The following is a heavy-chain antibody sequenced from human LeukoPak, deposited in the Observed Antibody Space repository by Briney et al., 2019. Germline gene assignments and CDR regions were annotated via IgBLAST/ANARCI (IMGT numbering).Heavy chain of an antibody. CDR2: INPNSGGT. D-gene: IGHD3-3*01. CDR1: GYTFTGYY. J-gene: IGHJ4*02. V-gene: IGHV1-2*02. Sequence: ASVKVSCKASGYTFTGYYMHWVRQAPGQGLEWMGWINPNSGGTNYVQKFQGRVIMTRDTSISTAYMELSRLRSDDTAVYYCARGTLTIFGVADYWGQGTLVTVSS. CDR3: ARGTLTIFGVADY.